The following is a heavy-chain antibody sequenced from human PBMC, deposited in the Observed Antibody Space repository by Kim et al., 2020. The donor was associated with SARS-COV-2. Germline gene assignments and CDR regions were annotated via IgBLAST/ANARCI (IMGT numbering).Heavy chain of an antibody. CDR2: IWYDASNQ. D-gene: IGHD2-21*01. J-gene: IGHJ1*01. CDR3: PEEMAPLRGKRCAGECYELDQ. V-gene: IGHV3-33*06. Sequence: GGSLRLSCAASGFMFSRHGMHWVRRARGKGLEWTWLAGIWYDASNQFYRESVKCRFIISRDNSKSMLYLQMNRLRAEDKGIYYCPEEMAPLRGKRCAGECYELDQWGKGT. CDR1: GFMFSRHG.